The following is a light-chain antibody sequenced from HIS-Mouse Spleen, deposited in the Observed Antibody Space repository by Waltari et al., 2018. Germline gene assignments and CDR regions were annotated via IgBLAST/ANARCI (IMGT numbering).Light chain of an antibody. CDR2: EDR. CDR3: YSTDSSGNHRV. Sequence: SYELTQPPSVSVSPGQTARITCSGDALPKKYAYWYQHKSVQAPVLVIYEDRKRASGVPQRFSGSSSGTMATLNSSGAKVEDEADYVSYSTDSSGNHRVFGGGTKLTVL. V-gene: IGLV3-10*01. J-gene: IGLJ2*01. CDR1: ALPKKY.